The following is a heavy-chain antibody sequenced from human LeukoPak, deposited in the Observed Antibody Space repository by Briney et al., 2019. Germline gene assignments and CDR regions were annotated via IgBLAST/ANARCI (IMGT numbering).Heavy chain of an antibody. V-gene: IGHV3-48*01. Sequence: GGPLRLSCAASGFTFSSYGMTWVRQAPGKGLEWVSYISGSSGTIYYADSVKGRFTISRDNAKTSLYLQMNSLRAEATAVYYCARDGVRYFDWFGTYDYDYWGQGTLVTVSS. CDR2: ISGSSGTI. CDR1: GFTFSSYG. CDR3: ARDGVRYFDWFGTYDYDY. D-gene: IGHD3-9*01. J-gene: IGHJ4*02.